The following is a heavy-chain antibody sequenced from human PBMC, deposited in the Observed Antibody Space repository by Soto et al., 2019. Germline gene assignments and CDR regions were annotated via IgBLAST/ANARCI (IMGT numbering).Heavy chain of an antibody. V-gene: IGHV1-69*01. CDR2: IIPIFGTA. D-gene: IGHD6-19*01. Sequence: QVQLVQSGAEVKKPGSSVKVSCKASRGTFSSYAISWVRQAPGQGLEWMGGIIPIFGTANYAQKFQGRVTITADESTSTAYMELSSLRSEDTAVYYCARVTGIAVAGLDRYNWFDPWGQGTLVTVSS. J-gene: IGHJ5*02. CDR3: ARVTGIAVAGLDRYNWFDP. CDR1: RGTFSSYA.